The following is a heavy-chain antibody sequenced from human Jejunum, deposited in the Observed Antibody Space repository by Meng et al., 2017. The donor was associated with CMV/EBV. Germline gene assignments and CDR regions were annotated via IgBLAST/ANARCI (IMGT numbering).Heavy chain of an antibody. D-gene: IGHD6-19*01. CDR2: IKSKADGEAA. Sequence: LPVTQTWMSWVRQAPGKGLEWVGRIKSKADGEAAEYSASVRGRFTISRDDSENTLYLQMNSLDIEDTGVYYCATGERQWQLLFDCWGQGTLVTVSS. J-gene: IGHJ4*02. CDR1: LPVTQTW. V-gene: IGHV3-15*01. CDR3: ATGERQWQLLFDC.